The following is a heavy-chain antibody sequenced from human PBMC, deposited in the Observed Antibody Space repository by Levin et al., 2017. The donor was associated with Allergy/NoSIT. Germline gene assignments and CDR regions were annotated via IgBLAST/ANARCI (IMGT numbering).Heavy chain of an antibody. J-gene: IGHJ6*02. CDR1: GGTFSSYA. D-gene: IGHD5-18*01. V-gene: IGHV1-69*06. Sequence: KISCKASGGTFSSYAISWVRQAPGQGLEWMGGIIPIFGTANYAQKFQGRVTITADKSTSTAYMELSSLRSEDTAVYYCARGTAMAGGYYYYGMDGWGQGTTVTVSS. CDR2: IIPIFGTA. CDR3: ARGTAMAGGYYYYGMDG.